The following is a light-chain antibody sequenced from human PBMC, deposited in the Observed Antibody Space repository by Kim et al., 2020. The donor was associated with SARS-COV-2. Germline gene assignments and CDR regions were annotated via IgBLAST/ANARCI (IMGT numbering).Light chain of an antibody. CDR1: MSNIGTNV. J-gene: IGLJ3*02. CDR2: SND. CDR3: AAWDDSLKGSV. Sequence: QSFTNSCSERMSNIGTNVVDWYQQLPGTAPKLLMYSNDYRPSGVPDRFSGSKSGTSASLAISGLQSEDEADYYCAAWDDSLKGSVFGGGTQLT. V-gene: IGLV1-44*01.